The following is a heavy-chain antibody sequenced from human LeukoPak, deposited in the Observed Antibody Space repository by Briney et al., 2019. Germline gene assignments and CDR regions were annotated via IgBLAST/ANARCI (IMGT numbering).Heavy chain of an antibody. D-gene: IGHD3-22*01. J-gene: IGHJ5*01. CDR3: EHRVYYYDSSGYYYEWFDP. V-gene: IGHV2-5*01. Sequence: GHTRVKPTQTLTLTRPYPGFSLSTRGVGVGWTREPPGQALEWLALIYWIYDKRYSPSMKSGLTITKDTSKNQVVLTMTNMNPVDTATYYCEHRVYYYDSSGYYYEWFDPWGQGTMVTVSS. CDR1: GFSLSTRGVG. CDR2: IYWIYDK.